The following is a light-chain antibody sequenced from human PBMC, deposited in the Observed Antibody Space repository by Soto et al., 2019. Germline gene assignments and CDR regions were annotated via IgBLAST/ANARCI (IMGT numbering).Light chain of an antibody. CDR1: QGIGVY. Sequence: DIQMTQSPSSLSASLGDRVTITCRASQGIGVYLAWFQQKPGKVPKLLIYAASALQSGVPSRFSGSGSGTDFTLTISSLQPEDIATYYCQKYNSAPRTFVGGTRVEIK. CDR2: AAS. J-gene: IGKJ4*01. V-gene: IGKV1-27*01. CDR3: QKYNSAPRT.